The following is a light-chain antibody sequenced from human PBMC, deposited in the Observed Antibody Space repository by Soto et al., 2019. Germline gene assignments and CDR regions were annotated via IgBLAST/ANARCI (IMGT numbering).Light chain of an antibody. CDR2: RND. V-gene: IGLV1-47*01. CDR3: ASWDDTLSVPI. J-gene: IGLJ2*01. CDR1: RSDIGSNY. Sequence: QSVLTQPPSASGTPRQRVTISCSGSRSDIGSNYVYWYQHLPGMAPKLLIYRNDQRPSGVPDRISGSRSGTSASLAIIGLRSEDEADYYCASWDDTLSVPIFGGGTKVTVL.